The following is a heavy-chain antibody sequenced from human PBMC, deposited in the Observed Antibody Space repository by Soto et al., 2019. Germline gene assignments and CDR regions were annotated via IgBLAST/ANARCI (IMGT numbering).Heavy chain of an antibody. Sequence: QPPGKGLEWIGSIYYSGSTYYNPSLKSRVTISVDTSKNQFSLKLSSVTAADTAVYYCARRPFGPELGFYYYSGMDVWGQVTTVSVS. CDR3: ARRPFGPELGFYYYSGMDV. CDR2: IYYSGST. D-gene: IGHD1-7*01. V-gene: IGHV4-39*01. J-gene: IGHJ6*02.